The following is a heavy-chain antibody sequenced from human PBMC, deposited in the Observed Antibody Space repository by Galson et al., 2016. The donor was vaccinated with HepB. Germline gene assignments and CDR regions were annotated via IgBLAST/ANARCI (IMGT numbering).Heavy chain of an antibody. CDR1: GFTVSSTY. CDR2: LSHDGVTK. D-gene: IGHD1-26*01. J-gene: IGHJ4*02. CDR3: AREWELGGYFDY. Sequence: SLRLSCAASGFTVSSTYMNWVRQAPGKGLEWVAVLSHDGVTKFYADSVRARFTISRDKSTTTVYLQMDGLSAEDTAVYYCAREWELGGYFDYWGQGTLVTVSS. V-gene: IGHV3-30-3*01.